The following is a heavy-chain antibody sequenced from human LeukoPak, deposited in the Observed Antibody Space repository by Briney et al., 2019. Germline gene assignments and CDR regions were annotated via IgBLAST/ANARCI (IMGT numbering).Heavy chain of an antibody. D-gene: IGHD3-9*01. V-gene: IGHV3-23*01. CDR3: SKWGDYDVLTGYYDSDF. Sequence: PGGSLRLSCAASGFAFGNYAMSWVRQAPGKGLEWVSAIVGSGGSTYYADSVKGRFTISRDNSKNTLFLQVNSLRVEDTALYYCSKWGDYDVLTGYYDSDFWGQGTLVTVSS. CDR1: GFAFGNYA. CDR2: IVGSGGST. J-gene: IGHJ4*02.